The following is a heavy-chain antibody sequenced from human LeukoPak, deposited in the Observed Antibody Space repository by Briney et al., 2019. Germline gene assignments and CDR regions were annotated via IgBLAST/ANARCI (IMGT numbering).Heavy chain of an antibody. V-gene: IGHV3-23*01. CDR1: GFTFSNYA. Sequence: GGSLRLSCAASGFTFSNYAMTWVRQAPGKGLEWVSGISGSGGRTYYADSVKGRFTISRDNSKNTLCLQMNSLRAEDTAVYYCAKGFSIVVVPAAMSYWGQGTLVTVSS. J-gene: IGHJ4*02. CDR2: ISGSGGRT. D-gene: IGHD2-2*01. CDR3: AKGFSIVVVPAAMSY.